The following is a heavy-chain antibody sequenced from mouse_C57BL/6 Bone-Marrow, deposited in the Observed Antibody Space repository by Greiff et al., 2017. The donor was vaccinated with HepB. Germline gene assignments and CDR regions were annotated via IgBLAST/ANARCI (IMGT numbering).Heavy chain of an antibody. CDR3: ARWGYYYGSSYEGY. V-gene: IGHV1-81*01. CDR2: IYPRSGNT. D-gene: IGHD1-1*01. CDR1: GYTFTSYG. J-gene: IGHJ2*01. Sequence: VQRVESGAELARPGASVKLSCKASGYTFTSYGISWVKQRTGQGLEWIGEIYPRSGNTYYNEKFKGKATLTADKSSSTAYMELRSLTSEDSAVYFCARWGYYYGSSYEGYWGQGTTLTVSS.